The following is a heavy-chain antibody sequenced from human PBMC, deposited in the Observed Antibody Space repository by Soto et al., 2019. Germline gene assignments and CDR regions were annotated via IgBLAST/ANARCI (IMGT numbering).Heavy chain of an antibody. D-gene: IGHD6-13*01. CDR1: GFTFSDST. CDR2: IRNKADSYAT. Sequence: EVQLVESGGGLVQPGGSLKLSCAASGFTFSDSTMHWVRQASGKGLEWVGRIRNKADSYATVYAASVKGRFTISRDDSTHRAYLQMNSLKTEDTAVYYCRGPIRAVGPWGPGTLVTVSS. V-gene: IGHV3-73*01. CDR3: RGPIRAVGP. J-gene: IGHJ5*02.